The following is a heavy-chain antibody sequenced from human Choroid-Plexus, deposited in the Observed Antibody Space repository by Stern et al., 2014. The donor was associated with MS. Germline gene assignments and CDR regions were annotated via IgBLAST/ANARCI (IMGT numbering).Heavy chain of an antibody. V-gene: IGHV3-72*01. D-gene: IGHD3-3*01. J-gene: IGHJ4*02. Sequence: EVQLVESGGGLVQPGGSLRLSCAASGFTFSDYFMNWVRLAPGKGLEWVGRIKKKPDSYNTEYAASVKGRFTISRDDSKNSLYLQMNSLKTEDTAVYYCARDNYWKLDYWGQGTLVTVSS. CDR1: GFTFSDYF. CDR3: ARDNYWKLDY. CDR2: IKKKPDSYNT.